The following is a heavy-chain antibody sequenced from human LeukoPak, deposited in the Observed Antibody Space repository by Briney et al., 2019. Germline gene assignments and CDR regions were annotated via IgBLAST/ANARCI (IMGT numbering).Heavy chain of an antibody. V-gene: IGHV1-2*02. J-gene: IGHJ6*03. D-gene: IGHD3-3*01. CDR3: ARTGGYDFWSGYYPYMDV. Sequence: ASVKVSCKASGYTFTGYYMHWVRQAPGQGLEWMGWTNPNSGGTNYAQKFQGRVTMTRDTSISTAYMELSRLRSDDTAVYYCARTGGYDFWSGYYPYMDVWGKGTTVTVSS. CDR1: GYTFTGYY. CDR2: TNPNSGGT.